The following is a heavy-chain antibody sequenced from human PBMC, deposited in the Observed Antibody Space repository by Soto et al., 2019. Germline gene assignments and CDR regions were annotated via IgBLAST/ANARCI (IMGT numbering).Heavy chain of an antibody. CDR3: AREKSDLELFNWLDP. D-gene: IGHD1-7*01. J-gene: IGHJ5*02. V-gene: IGHV5-10-1*01. Sequence: GESLKISCEASVYSVTTYWISWFRQMPGKGLEWMGAIDPRDSYTKYSPSFQGHVTISVDKSISTAYLQWNSLKASDTAIYYCAREKSDLELFNWLDPWGQGTLVTVSS. CDR2: IDPRDSYT. CDR1: VYSVTTYW.